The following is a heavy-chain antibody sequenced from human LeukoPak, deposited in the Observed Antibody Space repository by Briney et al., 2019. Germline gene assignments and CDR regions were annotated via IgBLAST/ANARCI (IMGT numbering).Heavy chain of an antibody. CDR2: IKDDGSGQ. CDR3: ARGDHEY. J-gene: IGHJ4*02. Sequence: GGSLRLSCAASGFTMSHYGVSWVRQAPGKGLEWVASIKDDGSGQFYVDSVKGRFTISRDDAKNSLFLQMNSLRADDTAVYYCARGDHEYWGQGTLVTVSS. CDR1: GFTMSHYG. V-gene: IGHV3-7*01.